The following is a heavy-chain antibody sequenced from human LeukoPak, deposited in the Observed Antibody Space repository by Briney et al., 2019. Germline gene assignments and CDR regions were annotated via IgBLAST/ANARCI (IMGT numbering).Heavy chain of an antibody. V-gene: IGHV1-46*01. CDR1: GYTFTSYY. J-gene: IGHJ5*02. Sequence: GASVKVSFKASGYTFTSYYMHWVRQAPGQGLEWMGIINPSGGSTSYAQKFQGRVTMTRDTSTSTVYMELSSLRSEDTAVYYCARAFVHNWFDPWGQGTLVTVSS. CDR2: INPSGGST. CDR3: ARAFVHNWFDP.